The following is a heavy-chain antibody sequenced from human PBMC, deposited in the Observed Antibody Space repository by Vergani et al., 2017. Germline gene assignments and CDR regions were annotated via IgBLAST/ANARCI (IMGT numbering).Heavy chain of an antibody. Sequence: QVQLQESGPGLVRPSETLSLTCTVSGGSLSGYYWNWIRQTPGEGLEWIGYVEDSGYFNYNPSLKTRVSMSSDTSNNQFSLMLSSVTVADTAVYYFARSIVNRNPPDYFDNWGQGTLVTVSS. D-gene: IGHD1-14*01. CDR3: ARSIVNRNPPDYFDN. CDR1: GGSLSGYY. CDR2: VEDSGYF. J-gene: IGHJ4*02. V-gene: IGHV4-59*01.